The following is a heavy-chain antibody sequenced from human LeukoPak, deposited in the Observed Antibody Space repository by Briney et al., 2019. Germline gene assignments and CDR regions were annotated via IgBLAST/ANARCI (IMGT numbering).Heavy chain of an antibody. V-gene: IGHV6-1*01. CDR1: GDNVSSNRTA. CDR2: TYYRSEMYH. Sequence: SQTLSLTCAVSGDNVSSNRTAWNWLRQSQSRGLEWLERTYYRSEMYHDYAVSVQSRITINADTSKNQISLQLSSVTPEDTALYYCAGDRSGVSDYCSNGMDVWGQGTTVTVSS. CDR3: AGDRSGVSDYCSNGMDV. D-gene: IGHD3-10*01. J-gene: IGHJ6*02.